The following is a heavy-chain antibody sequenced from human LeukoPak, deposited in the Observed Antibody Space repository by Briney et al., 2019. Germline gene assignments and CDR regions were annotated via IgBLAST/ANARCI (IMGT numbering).Heavy chain of an antibody. CDR2: IKQDGSEK. CDR1: GFTFSSYS. D-gene: IGHD6-19*01. CDR3: AKVHSSGIRKYYFDY. V-gene: IGHV3-7*03. Sequence: GGSLRLSCAASGFTFSSYSMNWVRQAPGKGLEWVANIKQDGSEKYYVDSVKGRFTISRDNSKNTLYLQMNSLRAEDTAVYYCAKVHSSGIRKYYFDYWGQGTLVTVSS. J-gene: IGHJ4*02.